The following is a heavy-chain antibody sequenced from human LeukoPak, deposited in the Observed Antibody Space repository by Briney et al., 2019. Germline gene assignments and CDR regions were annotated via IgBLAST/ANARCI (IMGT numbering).Heavy chain of an antibody. CDR2: INGRGGSTI. CDR1: GFTFSTYG. J-gene: IGHJ4*02. CDR3: ARDRSTVTTWVDY. D-gene: IGHD4-17*01. V-gene: IGHV3-48*04. Sequence: PGGTLRLSCAASGFTFSTYGMSWVRQAPGKGLEWVPAINGRGGSTIYYADSVKGRFTISRDNAKNSLYLQMNSLRAEDTAVYYCARDRSTVTTWVDYWGQGTLVTVSS.